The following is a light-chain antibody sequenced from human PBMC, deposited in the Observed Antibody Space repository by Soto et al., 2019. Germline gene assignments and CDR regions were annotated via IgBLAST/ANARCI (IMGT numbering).Light chain of an antibody. CDR1: RSNIGSNS. V-gene: IGLV1-44*01. J-gene: IGLJ3*02. CDR2: SND. CDR3: AAWDDTVNGRV. Sequence: QSVLTQPPSASGTPGQRVTISCSGSRSNIGSNSVNWYRKLPGAAPRVVIQSNDQRPSGVPVRFSGSKYGTSASLTIDGLQSDDESDYYCAAWDDTVNGRVFGGGTKLTVL.